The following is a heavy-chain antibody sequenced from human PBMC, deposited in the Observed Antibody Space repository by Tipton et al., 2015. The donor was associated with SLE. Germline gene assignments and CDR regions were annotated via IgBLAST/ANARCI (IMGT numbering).Heavy chain of an antibody. V-gene: IGHV4-34*01. J-gene: IGHJ4*02. D-gene: IGHD3-22*01. CDR1: GGSFSGYY. CDR3: ARDEYRYDTTGYHLLGHFDF. CDR2: INHSGST. Sequence: TLSLTCAVYGGSFSGYYWSWIRQPPGKGLEWIGEINHSGSTNYKPSLKSRVTISVDTSKNQFSLNLSSVTAADTAVYYCARDEYRYDTTGYHLLGHFDFWGQGTLVTVSS.